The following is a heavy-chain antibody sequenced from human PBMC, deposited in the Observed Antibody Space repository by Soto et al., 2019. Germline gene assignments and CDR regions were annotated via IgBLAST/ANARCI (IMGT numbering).Heavy chain of an antibody. D-gene: IGHD4-4*01. CDR3: ARDSKNDGFPGDF. V-gene: IGHV1-3*01. J-gene: IGHJ4*02. CDR1: GYNFISYA. Sequence: QVQLVQSGAEVKKPGASVKVSCKASGYNFISYAMHWVRQAPGQRLEWVGWINAGNDDTRSSQKFEGRVTITRDTFASTAYMELSSLRSEDTAVYYCARDSKNDGFPGDFWGQGTLVTVSS. CDR2: INAGNDDT.